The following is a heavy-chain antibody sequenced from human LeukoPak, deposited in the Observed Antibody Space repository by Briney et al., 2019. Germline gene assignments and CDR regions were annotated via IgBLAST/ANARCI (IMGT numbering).Heavy chain of an antibody. CDR1: GYTFTSYG. V-gene: IGHV1-18*01. J-gene: IGHJ6*02. CDR3: ARDPSHVIEAYCGGDCYWRYYYYGMDV. D-gene: IGHD2-21*02. CDR2: ISAYNGNT. Sequence: ASVKVSCKASGYTFTSYGISWVRQAPGQGLEWMGWISAYNGNTNYARKLQGRVTMTTDTSTSTAYMELRSLRSDDTAVYYCARDPSHVIEAYCGGDCYWRYYYYGMDVWGQGTTVTVSS.